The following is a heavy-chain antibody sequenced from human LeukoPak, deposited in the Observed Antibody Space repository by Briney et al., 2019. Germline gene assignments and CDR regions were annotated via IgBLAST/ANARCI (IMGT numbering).Heavy chain of an antibody. CDR3: ARGPGGSSDFWSGYNYYYYYMDV. CDR1: DGSFRSSA. V-gene: IGHV1-18*01. J-gene: IGHJ6*03. D-gene: IGHD3-3*01. Sequence: ASVKVSCKASDGSFRSSAISWVRQAPGQGLEWMGWISAYNGNTNYAQKLQGRVTMTTDTSTSTAYMELRSLRSDDTAVYYCARGPGGSSDFWSGYNYYYYYMDVWGKGTTVTVSS. CDR2: ISAYNGNT.